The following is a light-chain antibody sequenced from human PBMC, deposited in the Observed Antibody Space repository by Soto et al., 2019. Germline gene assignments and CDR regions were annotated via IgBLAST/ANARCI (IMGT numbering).Light chain of an antibody. Sequence: EVVMTQSPATLSVSPGEGVTLSCRASQGIGDTLAWYQHKPGQTPRLLIYDTSTRATGVPARFSGSRSGPEFTLTISSLQPEDFATYYCQQSFRTPFTFGPGNKLDIK. CDR2: DTS. V-gene: IGKV3-15*01. CDR1: QGIGDT. J-gene: IGKJ3*01. CDR3: QQSFRTPFT.